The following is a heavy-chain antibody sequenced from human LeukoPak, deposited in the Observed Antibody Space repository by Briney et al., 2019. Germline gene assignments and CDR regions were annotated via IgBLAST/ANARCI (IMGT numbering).Heavy chain of an antibody. CDR3: ASGPEMATIYYFDY. D-gene: IGHD5-24*01. CDR2: IYYSGST. Sequence: SETLSLTCTVSGGSISSSSYYWRWIRQPPGNGLEWIGSIYYSGSTYYNPSLKSRVTISVDTSKNQFSLKLSSVTAADTAVYYCASGPEMATIYYFDYWGQGTLVSVSS. J-gene: IGHJ4*02. CDR1: GGSISSSSYY. V-gene: IGHV4-39*07.